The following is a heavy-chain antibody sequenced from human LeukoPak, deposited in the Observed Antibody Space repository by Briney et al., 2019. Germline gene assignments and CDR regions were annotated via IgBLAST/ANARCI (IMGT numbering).Heavy chain of an antibody. J-gene: IGHJ4*02. CDR3: ASGRGSKFRRFDY. CDR2: IYHSGSI. CDR1: GGSISSSNW. D-gene: IGHD2-21*01. Sequence: SGTLSLTCAVSGGSISSSNWWSWVRQPPGKGLEWIGEIYHSGSINYNPSLKSRVTISVDKSKNQFSLKLSSVTAADTAVYYCASGRGSKFRRFDYWGQGTLVTVSS. V-gene: IGHV4-4*02.